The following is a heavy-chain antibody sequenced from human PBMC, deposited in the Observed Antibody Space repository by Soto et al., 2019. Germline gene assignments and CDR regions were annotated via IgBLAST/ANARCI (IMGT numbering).Heavy chain of an antibody. V-gene: IGHV3-23*01. CDR2: ISGSGGST. J-gene: IGHJ1*01. D-gene: IGHD6-19*01. Sequence: EVQLLESGGGLVQPGGSLRLSCAASGFTFSSYAMRWVRQAPGKGLEWVSAISGSGGSTYYEDSVKGRFTISRDNSKNTLYLQMNSLRAEDTAVYYCAKDGDPYSSGWTSGWGQGTLVTVSS. CDR1: GFTFSSYA. CDR3: AKDGDPYSSGWTSG.